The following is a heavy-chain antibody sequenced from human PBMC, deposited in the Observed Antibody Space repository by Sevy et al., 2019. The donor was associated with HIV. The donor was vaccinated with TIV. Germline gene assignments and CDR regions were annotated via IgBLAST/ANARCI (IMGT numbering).Heavy chain of an antibody. CDR2: ISYDGSNK. Sequence: GGSLRLSCAASGFTFSSYAMHWVRQAPGKGLEWVAVISYDGSNKYYADSVKGRFTISRDNSKNTLYLQMNSLRAEETAVYYCERDEVKIVVVGGVYYYYYYGMDVWGQGTTVTVSS. J-gene: IGHJ6*02. V-gene: IGHV3-30-3*01. D-gene: IGHD3-22*01. CDR1: GFTFSSYA. CDR3: ERDEVKIVVVGGVYYYYYYGMDV.